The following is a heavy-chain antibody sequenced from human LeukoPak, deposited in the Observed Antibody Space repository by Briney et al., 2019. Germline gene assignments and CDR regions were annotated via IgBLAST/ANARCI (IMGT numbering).Heavy chain of an antibody. CDR2: FDPEDGET. CDR3: AAVYYYYYGMDV. Sequence: ASVKVSCKVSGYTLTELSMHWVRQAPGKGLEWMGGFDPEDGETIYAQKFQGRVTMTEDTFTDTAYMELSSLRSEDTAVYYCAAVYYYYYGMDVWGQGTTVTVSS. CDR1: GYTLTELS. V-gene: IGHV1-24*01. J-gene: IGHJ6*02.